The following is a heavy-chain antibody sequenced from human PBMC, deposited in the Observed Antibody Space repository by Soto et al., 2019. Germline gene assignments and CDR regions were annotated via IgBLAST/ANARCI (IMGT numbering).Heavy chain of an antibody. CDR2: INHRGST. CDR1: GGSFSGYY. CDR3: ARGLYDMVWGVTHLDY. Sequence: QVQLQQWGAGLLKPSETMSLTCAVYGGSFSGYYWSWIRQPPGKGLEWIGEINHRGSTNYNPSLKSRVTISVDTSKNQFSLKLSSVTAADTAVFYCARGLYDMVWGVTHLDYWGQGTLVTVSS. J-gene: IGHJ4*02. D-gene: IGHD3-10*01. V-gene: IGHV4-34*01.